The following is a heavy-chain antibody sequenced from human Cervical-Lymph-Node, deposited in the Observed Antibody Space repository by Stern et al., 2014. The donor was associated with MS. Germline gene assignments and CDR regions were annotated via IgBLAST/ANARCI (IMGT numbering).Heavy chain of an antibody. V-gene: IGHV1-8*01. Sequence: HVQLVQSGAEVKQPGASVQVSCKTSGYTFTSDDIHWVRQASGQGLEWMGLIKPDRCYTGYAQECTDIFTTNRDTSNNTTDLELTTLRSEDTAVYYCTKAWDSWGQGTLVIVSS. CDR1: GYTFTSDD. CDR2: IKPDRCYT. CDR3: TKAWDS. J-gene: IGHJ4*02.